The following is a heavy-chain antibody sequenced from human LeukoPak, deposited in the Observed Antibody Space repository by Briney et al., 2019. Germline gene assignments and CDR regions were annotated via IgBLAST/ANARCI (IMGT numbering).Heavy chain of an antibody. D-gene: IGHD2-2*01. Sequence: GASVKVSCKASGGTFSSYAISWVRQAPGQGLEWMGGIIPIFGTANYAQKFLGRVTITADESTSTAYMELSSLRSEDTAVYYCARALSSTSCSDYWGQGTLVTVSS. CDR2: IIPIFGTA. V-gene: IGHV1-69*13. CDR3: ARALSSTSCSDY. J-gene: IGHJ4*02. CDR1: GGTFSSYA.